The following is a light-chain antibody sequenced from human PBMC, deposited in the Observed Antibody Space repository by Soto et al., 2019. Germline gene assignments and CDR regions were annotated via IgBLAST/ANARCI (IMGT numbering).Light chain of an antibody. Sequence: QSVLTQPASVSGSPGQSITISCTGTSSDVGSYDLVSWYQQHPGKAPKLMIYEVRKRPSGLSNRFSGSKSGNTASLTISGLQAEDEADYYCCSYAGTSTVVFGGGTQLTVL. CDR1: SSDVGSYDL. V-gene: IGLV2-23*02. J-gene: IGLJ2*01. CDR3: CSYAGTSTVV. CDR2: EVR.